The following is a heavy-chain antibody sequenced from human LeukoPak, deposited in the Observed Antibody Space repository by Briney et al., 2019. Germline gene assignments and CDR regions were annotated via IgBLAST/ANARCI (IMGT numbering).Heavy chain of an antibody. CDR2: INHSGNT. CDR3: ASCLSYYYDTSGHQVRDAFDI. CDR1: GFTFSSYE. V-gene: IGHV4-34*01. J-gene: IGHJ3*02. Sequence: LRFSCAASGFTFSSYEMNWIRQPPGKGLEWIGEINHSGNTDYNPSLKSRVTISVDTSKNQFSLKLSSVTAADTAVYYCASCLSYYYDTSGHQVRDAFDIWGQGTMVTVSS. D-gene: IGHD3-22*01.